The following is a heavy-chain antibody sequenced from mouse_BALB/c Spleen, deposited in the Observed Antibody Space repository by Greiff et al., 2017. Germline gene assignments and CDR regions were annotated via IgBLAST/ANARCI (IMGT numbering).Heavy chain of an antibody. CDR3: ARRAITKVDD. Sequence: VQLLQSGAELARPGASVKLSCKASGYTFTDYYINWVKQRTGQGLEWIGEIYPGSGNTYYNEKFKGKATLTADKSSSTAYMQLSSLTSEDSAVYFCARRAITKVDDWGQGTTRTVSA. V-gene: IGHV1-77*01. D-gene: IGHD2-4*01. CDR2: IYPGSGNT. CDR1: GYTFTDYY. J-gene: IGHJ2*01.